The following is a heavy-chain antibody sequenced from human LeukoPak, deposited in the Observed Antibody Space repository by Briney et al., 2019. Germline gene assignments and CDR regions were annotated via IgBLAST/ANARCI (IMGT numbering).Heavy chain of an antibody. D-gene: IGHD1-14*01. J-gene: IGHJ3*02. CDR1: GFTFSSYA. CDR2: ISWNSGAI. V-gene: IGHV3-9*03. CDR3: AKNMISAGRGTFDI. Sequence: GGSLRLSCAASGFTFSSYAMSWVRQAPGKGLEWVSSISWNSGAIGYADSVKGRFTISRDNAKNSLYLQMNSLRAEDMALYYCAKNMISAGRGTFDIWGQGTMVTVSS.